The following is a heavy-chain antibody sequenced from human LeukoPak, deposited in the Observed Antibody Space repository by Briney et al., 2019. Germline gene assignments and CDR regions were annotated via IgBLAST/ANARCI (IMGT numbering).Heavy chain of an antibody. CDR2: INQDESQK. Sequence: GGSLRLSCAASGFTFSNNWMTWVRQAPGKGLEWVANINQDESQKYYVGSVEGRFTISRDNAKNSLYLDMNSLRAEDTAVYYCARAGYSSSPRYYYYYGMDVWGQGTTVTVSS. D-gene: IGHD6-6*01. CDR3: ARAGYSSSPRYYYYYGMDV. J-gene: IGHJ6*02. CDR1: GFTFSNNW. V-gene: IGHV3-7*01.